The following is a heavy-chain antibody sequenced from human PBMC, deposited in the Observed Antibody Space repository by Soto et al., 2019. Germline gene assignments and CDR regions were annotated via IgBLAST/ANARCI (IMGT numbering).Heavy chain of an antibody. CDR1: GFTFSSYA. J-gene: IGHJ4*02. CDR2: ISGSGGST. V-gene: IGHV3-23*01. D-gene: IGHD3-10*01. Sequence: PGGSLRLSCAASGFTFSSYAMSWVRQAPGKGLEWVSAISGSGGSTYYADSVKGRFTISRDNSKNTLYLQMNGLRAEDTAVYCCAKGYGSGSYRYYFDYWGQGTLVTVSP. CDR3: AKGYGSGSYRYYFDY.